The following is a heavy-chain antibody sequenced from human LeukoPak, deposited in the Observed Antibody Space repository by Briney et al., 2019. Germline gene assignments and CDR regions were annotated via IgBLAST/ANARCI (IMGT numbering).Heavy chain of an antibody. CDR3: ARDQFFAFDI. Sequence: PGGSLRLSCAASGFTFSSYSMNWVRQAPGKGLEWVSYISSSRNNIYYADSVKGRFTISRDNAKNSLYLQMYSLRDEDTAVYYCARDQFFAFDIWGQGTMVGLSS. D-gene: IGHD3-3*01. CDR1: GFTFSSYS. CDR2: ISSSRNNI. V-gene: IGHV3-48*02. J-gene: IGHJ3*02.